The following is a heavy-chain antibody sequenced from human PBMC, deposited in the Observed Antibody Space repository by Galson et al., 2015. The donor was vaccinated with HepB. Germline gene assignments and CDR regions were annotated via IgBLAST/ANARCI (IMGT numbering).Heavy chain of an antibody. CDR1: GYTFTSYA. CDR3: ARRYNWNYGGGYYYYYYMDV. J-gene: IGHJ6*03. CDR2: INAGSGNT. D-gene: IGHD1-7*01. V-gene: IGHV1-3*01. Sequence: SVKVSCKASGYTFTSYAMHWVRQAPGQRLEWMGWINAGSGNTKYSQKFQGRVTITRDTSASTAYMELSSVTAADTAVYYCARRYNWNYGGGYYYYYYMDVWGEGTTVTVSS.